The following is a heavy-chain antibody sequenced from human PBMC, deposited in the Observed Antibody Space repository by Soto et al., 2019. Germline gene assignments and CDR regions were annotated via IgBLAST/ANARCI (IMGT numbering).Heavy chain of an antibody. Sequence: GASVKVSCKASGGTFSSYAISWVRQAPGQGLEWMGWIIPIFGTANYAQKFQGRVTITTDESTSTAYMELRSLRSDDTAVYYCAISTGIVGATLIDYWGQGTLVTVSS. CDR2: IIPIFGTA. CDR3: AISTGIVGATLIDY. CDR1: GGTFSSYA. J-gene: IGHJ4*02. D-gene: IGHD1-26*01. V-gene: IGHV1-69*05.